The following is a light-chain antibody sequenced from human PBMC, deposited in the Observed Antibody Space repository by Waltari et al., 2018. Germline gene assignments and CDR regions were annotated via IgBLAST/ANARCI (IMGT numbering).Light chain of an antibody. CDR3: SSFTTSKTRV. V-gene: IGLV2-14*03. J-gene: IGLJ2*01. Sequence: QSALIQPASLSASPGQSITISCPGTSNDIGAYDFVPWPQQHPGKVPKLIIYDVDIRPSGISNRFSGSKSGNTASLTISGLQAEDDSDYYCSSFTTSKTRVFGGGTRVTVL. CDR2: DVD. CDR1: SNDIGAYDF.